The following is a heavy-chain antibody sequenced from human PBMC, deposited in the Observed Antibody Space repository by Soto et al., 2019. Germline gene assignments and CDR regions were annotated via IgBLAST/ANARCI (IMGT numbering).Heavy chain of an antibody. CDR3: ARGLYNWNYHWFDP. CDR1: GGSISSGGYS. CDR2: IYHSGST. J-gene: IGHJ5*02. D-gene: IGHD1-7*01. V-gene: IGHV4-30-2*01. Sequence: SETLSLTCAVFGGSISSGGYSGSWIRQPPGKGLEWIGYIYHSGSTYYNPSLKSRVTISVDRSKNQFSLKLSSVTAADTAVYYCARGLYNWNYHWFDPWGQGTLVTVSS.